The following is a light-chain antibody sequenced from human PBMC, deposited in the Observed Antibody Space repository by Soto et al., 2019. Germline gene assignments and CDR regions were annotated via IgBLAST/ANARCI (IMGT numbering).Light chain of an antibody. CDR2: DAS. J-gene: IGKJ5*01. CDR1: QSVSSSY. V-gene: IGKV3D-20*02. CDR3: QQRSSWPIT. Sequence: EIVLTQSPGTLSLSPGESATLSCRASQSVSSSYLAWYQQKPGQAPRLLIYDASRRATGIPARFSGSGSGADFPLTISSLEPEDFAVYYCQQRSSWPITFGQGTRLEIK.